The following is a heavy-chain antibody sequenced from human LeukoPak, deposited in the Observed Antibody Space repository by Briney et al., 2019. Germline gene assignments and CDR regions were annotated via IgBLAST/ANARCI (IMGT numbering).Heavy chain of an antibody. V-gene: IGHV3-23*01. Sequence: GGSLRLSCAASGFTFSSYAMRWVRQAPGKGLEWVSAISGSGGSTYYADSVKGRFTISRDNSKNTLYLQMNSLRADDTAVYYWAKAQSSGSEPTYGMDVWGQGTTVTVSS. CDR1: GFTFSSYA. J-gene: IGHJ6*02. CDR3: AKAQSSGSEPTYGMDV. D-gene: IGHD6-19*01. CDR2: ISGSGGST.